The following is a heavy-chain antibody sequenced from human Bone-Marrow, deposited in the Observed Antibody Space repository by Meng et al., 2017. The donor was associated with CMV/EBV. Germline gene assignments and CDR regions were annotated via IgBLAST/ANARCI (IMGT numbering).Heavy chain of an antibody. V-gene: IGHV5-51*01. CDR1: GNSFTSYW. CDR3: ARHKSSRITIFVVDPTSLGMDV. D-gene: IGHD3-3*01. J-gene: IGHJ6*02. Sequence: GESLKISCKGSGNSFTSYWIGWVRQMPGKGQEWMGIIYPGDSDNRYSPSFQGQVTISADKSLSTAYLQRSSLKASDTAMYYGARHKSSRITIFVVDPTSLGMDVWGQGTTVTVSS. CDR2: IYPGDSDN.